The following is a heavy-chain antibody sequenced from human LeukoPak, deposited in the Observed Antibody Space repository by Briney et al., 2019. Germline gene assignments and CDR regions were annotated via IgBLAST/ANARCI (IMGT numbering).Heavy chain of an antibody. V-gene: IGHV4-61*02. D-gene: IGHD3-10*01. CDR2: IYTSGST. Sequence: PSETLSLTCTVSGGSISSGSYYWSWIRQSAGKGLEWIGRIYTSGSTNYNPSLKSRVTISVDTSKNQFSLKLSSVTAADTAVYYCASSHRGYYGSGSFDYWGQGTLVTVSS. J-gene: IGHJ4*02. CDR3: ASSHRGYYGSGSFDY. CDR1: GGSISSGSYY.